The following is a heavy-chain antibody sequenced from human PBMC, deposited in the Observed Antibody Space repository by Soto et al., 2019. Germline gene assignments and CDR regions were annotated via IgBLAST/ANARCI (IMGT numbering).Heavy chain of an antibody. D-gene: IGHD5-18*01. V-gene: IGHV3-33*01. J-gene: IGHJ4*02. Sequence: QVQLVESGGGVVQPGRSLRLSCAASGFTLSSYGMHWVRQAPGKGLEWVADLWSDGNNKYYIDSVKGRFTISRDNSKNTVYLQMNSLRGEDTAVYYCARDLSYGSLFDYGGQGTLVTVSS. CDR3: ARDLSYGSLFDY. CDR1: GFTLSSYG. CDR2: LWSDGNNK.